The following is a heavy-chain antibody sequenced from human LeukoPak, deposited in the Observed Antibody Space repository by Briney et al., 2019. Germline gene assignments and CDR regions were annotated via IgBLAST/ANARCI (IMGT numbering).Heavy chain of an antibody. J-gene: IGHJ4*02. D-gene: IGHD4-17*01. Sequence: PSETLSLTCTVSGGSISSGGYYWSWIRQPAGKGLEWIGRIYTSGSTNYNPSLKSRVTMSVDTSKNQFSLKLSSVTAADTAVYYCARGGGDYVPFDYWGQGTLVTVSS. CDR3: ARGGGDYVPFDY. CDR2: IYTSGST. V-gene: IGHV4-61*02. CDR1: GGSISSGGYY.